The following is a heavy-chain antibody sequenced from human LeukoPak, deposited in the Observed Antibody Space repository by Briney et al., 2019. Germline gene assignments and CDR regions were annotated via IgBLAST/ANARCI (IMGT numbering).Heavy chain of an antibody. Sequence: SETLSLTCTVYGGSISSYYWSWIRQPPGKGLEWIGYIYYSGSTNYNPSLKSRVTISVDTSKNQFSLKLSSVTAADTAVYYCARGGQLPGAFDIWGQGTMVTVSS. CDR3: ARGGQLPGAFDI. CDR1: GGSISSYY. V-gene: IGHV4-59*01. CDR2: IYYSGST. J-gene: IGHJ3*02. D-gene: IGHD5-18*01.